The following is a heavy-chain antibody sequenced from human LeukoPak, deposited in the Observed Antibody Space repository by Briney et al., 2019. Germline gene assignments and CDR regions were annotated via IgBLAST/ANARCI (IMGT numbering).Heavy chain of an antibody. Sequence: GGSLRLSCAASGFTFSSHWMHWVRQAPGKGLVWVSRISTDGSSTDYADSVKGRFTISRDNAKNTLYLQMNSLRAEDTAVYYCARGKLAAQDYWGQGTLVTVSS. CDR1: GFTFSSHW. CDR2: ISTDGSST. V-gene: IGHV3-74*01. J-gene: IGHJ4*02. CDR3: ARGKLAAQDY. D-gene: IGHD6-6*01.